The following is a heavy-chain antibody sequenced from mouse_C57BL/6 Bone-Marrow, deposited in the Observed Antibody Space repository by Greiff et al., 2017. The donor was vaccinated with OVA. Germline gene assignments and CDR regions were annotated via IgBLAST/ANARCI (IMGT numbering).Heavy chain of an antibody. D-gene: IGHD2-3*01. V-gene: IGHV2-5*01. CDR2: IRRGGST. CDR3: AKKYDGLDWYFDV. CDR1: GFSLTSYG. J-gene: IGHJ1*03. Sequence: VQLQQSGPGLVQPSQSLSITCTVSGFSLTSYGVHWVRQSPGKGLEWLGVIRRGGSTDYNAAFMSRLSITKDNSKSQVFFKMNSLQADDTAIYYCAKKYDGLDWYFDVWGTGTTVTVSS.